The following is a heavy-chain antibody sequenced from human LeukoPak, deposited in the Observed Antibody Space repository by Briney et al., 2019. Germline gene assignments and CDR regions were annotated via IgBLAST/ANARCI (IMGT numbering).Heavy chain of an antibody. Sequence: PSETLSLTCAVYGGSFSGYYWSWIRQPPGKGLEWIGEINHSGSTNYNPSLKSRVTISVDTSKNQFSLKLSSVTAADTAVCYCAADLLWFGELIGLWGQGTLVTVSS. V-gene: IGHV4-34*01. J-gene: IGHJ4*02. CDR3: AADLLWFGELIGL. CDR2: INHSGST. CDR1: GGSFSGYY. D-gene: IGHD3-10*01.